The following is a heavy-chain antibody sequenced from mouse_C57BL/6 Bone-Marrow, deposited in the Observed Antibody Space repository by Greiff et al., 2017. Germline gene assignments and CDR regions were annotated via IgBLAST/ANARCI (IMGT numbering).Heavy chain of an antibody. CDR3: ARRLLPSMDY. CDR1: GYTFTDYY. J-gene: IGHJ4*01. Sequence: EVQLQQSGPELVKPGASVKISCKASGYTFTDYYMNWVKQSHGKSLEWIGDINPNNGGTSYNQKFKGKATLTVDKSSSTAYMELRSLTSEDSAVYYCARRLLPSMDYWGQGTSVTVSS. CDR2: INPNNGGT. V-gene: IGHV1-26*01. D-gene: IGHD2-3*01.